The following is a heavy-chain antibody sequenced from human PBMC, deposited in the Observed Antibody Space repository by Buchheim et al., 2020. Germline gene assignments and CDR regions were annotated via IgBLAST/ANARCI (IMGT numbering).Heavy chain of an antibody. Sequence: QVQLQESGPGLVKPSQTLSLTCTVSGGSISSGSYYWSWIRQPAGKGLEWIGRIYTSGSTNYNPSLKSRVTISVDTSKNQFSLKLSSVTAADTAVYYCAREDYDFWSGYYVYWGQGTL. CDR3: AREDYDFWSGYYVY. CDR2: IYTSGST. V-gene: IGHV4-61*02. J-gene: IGHJ4*02. D-gene: IGHD3-3*01. CDR1: GGSISSGSYY.